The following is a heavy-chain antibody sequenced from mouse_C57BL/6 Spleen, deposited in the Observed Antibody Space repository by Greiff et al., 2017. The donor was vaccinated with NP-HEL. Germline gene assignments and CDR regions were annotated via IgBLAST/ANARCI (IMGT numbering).Heavy chain of an antibody. V-gene: IGHV1-82*01. CDR3: ARESYGNPFAY. Sequence: QVQLKESGPELVKPGASVKISCKASGYAFSSSWMNWVKQRPGKGLEWIGRIYSGDGDTNYNGKFKGKATLTADKSSSTAYMQLSSLTSEDSAVYFCARESYGNPFAYWGQGTLVTVSA. CDR2: IYSGDGDT. D-gene: IGHD2-1*01. J-gene: IGHJ3*01. CDR1: GYAFSSSW.